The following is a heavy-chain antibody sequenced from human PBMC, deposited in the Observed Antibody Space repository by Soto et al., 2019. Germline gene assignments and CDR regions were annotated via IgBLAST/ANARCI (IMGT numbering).Heavy chain of an antibody. D-gene: IGHD5-18*01. CDR1: CGSITNNSFS. CDR2: IYHTGST. V-gene: IGHV4-39*07. Sequence: SETLSLTCIVSCGSITNNSFSCCCIRQPPGKSLEWIGTIYHTGSTYYNPSLKSRVTISVDTSKNQFSLKLSSVTAADTAVYYCARGDTRYYYGMDVWGQGTTVTVSS. J-gene: IGHJ6*02. CDR3: ARGDTRYYYGMDV.